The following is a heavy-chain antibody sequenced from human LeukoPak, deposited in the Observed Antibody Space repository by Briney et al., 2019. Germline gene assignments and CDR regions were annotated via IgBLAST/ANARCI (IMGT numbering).Heavy chain of an antibody. CDR2: IYPGDSDT. D-gene: IGHD3/OR15-3a*01. CDR1: GYSFTSYW. J-gene: IGHJ6*03. V-gene: IGHV5-51*01. Sequence: GESLKISCEGSGYSFTSYWIGWVRQMPGKGLEWMGIIYPGDSDTRYSPSFQGQVTISADKSISTAYLQWSSLKASDTAMYYCARILDRPYYYTDVWGKGTTVTVSS. CDR3: ARILDRPYYYTDV.